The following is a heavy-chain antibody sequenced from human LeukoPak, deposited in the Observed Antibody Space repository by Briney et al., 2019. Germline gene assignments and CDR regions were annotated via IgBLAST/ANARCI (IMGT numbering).Heavy chain of an antibody. D-gene: IGHD3-3*01. CDR1: GFTFSSYA. J-gene: IGHJ4*02. Sequence: GGSLRLSCAASGFTFSSYAMHWVRQAPGKGLEWVAVISYDGSNKYYADSVKGRFTISRDNSKNTLYLQMNSLRAEDTAVYYCPRGLGYDFRSGYWYYWGQGTLVTVSS. CDR2: ISYDGSNK. V-gene: IGHV3-30*04. CDR3: PRGLGYDFRSGYWYY.